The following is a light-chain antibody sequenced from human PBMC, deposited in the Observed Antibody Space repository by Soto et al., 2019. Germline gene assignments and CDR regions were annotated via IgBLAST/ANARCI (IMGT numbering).Light chain of an antibody. CDR3: SSYTSSSTYV. J-gene: IGLJ1*01. V-gene: IGLV2-14*01. CDR2: EVS. CDR1: SSDVGGYNY. Sequence: QSVQTQPASVSGSPGQSITISCTGTSSDVGGYNYVSWYQQHPGKAPKLIIYEVSNRPSGASNRFSGSKSGNTASLTISGLQAEDEADYYCSSYTSSSTYVFGTGTKVTVL.